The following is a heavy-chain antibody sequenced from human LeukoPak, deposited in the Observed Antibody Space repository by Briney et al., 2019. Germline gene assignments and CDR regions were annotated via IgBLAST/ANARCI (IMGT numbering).Heavy chain of an antibody. CDR1: GGSFSGYY. CDR3: ARGPRKAGIAEVYFDY. J-gene: IGHJ4*02. CDR2: INHSGGT. Sequence: PSETLSLTCAVYGGSFSGYYWSWIRQPPGKGLEWIGEINHSGGTNYNPSLKSRVTISVDTSKNQFSLKLSSVTAADTAVYYCARGPRKAGIAEVYFDYWGQGTLVTVSS. D-gene: IGHD6-13*01. V-gene: IGHV4-34*01.